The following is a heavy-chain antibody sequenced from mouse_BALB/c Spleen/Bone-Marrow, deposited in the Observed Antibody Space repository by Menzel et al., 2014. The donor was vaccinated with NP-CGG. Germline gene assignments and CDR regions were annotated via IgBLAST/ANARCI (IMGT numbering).Heavy chain of an antibody. D-gene: IGHD2-14*01. CDR2: IHPNSGNT. V-gene: IGHV1S130*01. J-gene: IGHJ2*01. CDR3: ARHYRYAYYFDY. Sequence: QVQLQQSGSVLVRPGASVKLSCKASGYTFXSSWMHWAKQRPGQGLEWIGEIHPNSGNTNYNEKFKGEATLTVDTSSSTAYVDLRSLTSEDSAVYYCARHYRYAYYFDYWGQGTTLTVSS. CDR1: GYTFXSSW.